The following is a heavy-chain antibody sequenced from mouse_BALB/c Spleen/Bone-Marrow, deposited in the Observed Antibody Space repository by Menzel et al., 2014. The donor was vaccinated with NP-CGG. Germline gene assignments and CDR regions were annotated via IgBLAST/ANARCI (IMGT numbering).Heavy chain of an antibody. V-gene: IGHV4-1*02. CDR3: ARLGYYGWFAY. CDR1: GFDFSRYW. Sequence: EVQLVESGGGLVQPGGSLKLSCAASGFDFSRYWMSWVRQAPGKGLEWIGEINPYSSTINYTPSLKDKFIISRDNAKNTLYLQMSKVRSEDTALYCRARLGYYGWFAYWGQGTLVTVSA. D-gene: IGHD2-3*01. CDR2: INPYSSTI. J-gene: IGHJ3*01.